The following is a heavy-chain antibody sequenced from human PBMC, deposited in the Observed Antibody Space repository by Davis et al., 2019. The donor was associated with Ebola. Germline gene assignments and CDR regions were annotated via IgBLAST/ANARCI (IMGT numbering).Heavy chain of an antibody. Sequence: SETLSLTCTVSGDSISRSTYYWGWIRQPPGKGLEWIGSLLYRGKTLYNPSLESRVTISLDASNKKFSLKLSSVTASDTAVYYCSRHVVGRVAGGSIDPWGQGILVTVSS. CDR1: GDSISRSTYY. V-gene: IGHV4-39*01. D-gene: IGHD1-26*01. CDR2: LLYRGKT. J-gene: IGHJ5*02. CDR3: SRHVVGRVAGGSIDP.